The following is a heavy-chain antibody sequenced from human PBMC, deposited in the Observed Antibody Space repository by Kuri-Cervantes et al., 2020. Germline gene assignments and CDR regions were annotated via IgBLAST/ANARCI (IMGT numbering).Heavy chain of an antibody. J-gene: IGHJ4*02. D-gene: IGHD3-3*01. Sequence: GSLRLSCTVSGGSISSYYWSWIRQPPGKGLEWIGYIYYSGSTNYNPSLKSRVTISVDTSKNQFSLKLSSVTAADTAVYYCARHYDSWSYFDYWGQGTLVTVSS. V-gene: IGHV4-59*01. CDR2: IYYSGST. CDR1: GGSISSYY. CDR3: ARHYDSWSYFDY.